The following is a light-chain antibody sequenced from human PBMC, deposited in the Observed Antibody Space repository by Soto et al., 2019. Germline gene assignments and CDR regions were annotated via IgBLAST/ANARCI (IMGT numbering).Light chain of an antibody. CDR1: SSDVGAYNS. Sequence: QSALAQPASVSGSPGQSVTISCTGTSSDVGAYNSVSWYQQHPDKAPQLMIYKGTQRPSGVSNRFSGSKSGNAASLTISGLQAGDEADYFCCSSAPESTYVFGTGTKVTVL. CDR2: KGT. V-gene: IGLV2-23*01. CDR3: CSSAPESTYV. J-gene: IGLJ1*01.